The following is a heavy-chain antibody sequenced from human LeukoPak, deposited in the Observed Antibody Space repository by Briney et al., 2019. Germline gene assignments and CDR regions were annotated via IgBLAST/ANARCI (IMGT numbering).Heavy chain of an antibody. Sequence: ASVKASCKASGYTFTSYYMHWVRQAPGQGLEWMGIINPSGGSTSYAQKFQGRVTMTRDTSTSTVYMELSSLRSEDTAVYYCARGSPIYYYDSSGFFDYWGQGTLVTVSS. CDR2: INPSGGST. V-gene: IGHV1-46*01. CDR3: ARGSPIYYYDSSGFFDY. CDR1: GYTFTSYY. D-gene: IGHD3-22*01. J-gene: IGHJ4*02.